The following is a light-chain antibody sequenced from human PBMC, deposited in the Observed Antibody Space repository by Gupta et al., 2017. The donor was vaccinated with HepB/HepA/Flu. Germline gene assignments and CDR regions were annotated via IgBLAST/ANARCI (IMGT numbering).Light chain of an antibody. V-gene: IGKV3-20*01. CDR2: GAS. Sequence: VLTQSPGTLSLSPGERAPLSCRASQSVSSSYLAWYQQTPGQAPRLLIYGASSRATGIPDRCSGSGSGTDFTLTISRLEPEDFAVYHCKQYGSSPKFGQGTKVEIK. CDR3: KQYGSSPK. J-gene: IGKJ1*01. CDR1: QSVSSSY.